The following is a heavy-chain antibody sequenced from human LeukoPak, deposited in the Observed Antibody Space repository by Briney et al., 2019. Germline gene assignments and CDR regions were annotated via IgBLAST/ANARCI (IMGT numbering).Heavy chain of an antibody. CDR2: IIPILGIA. D-gene: IGHD3-10*01. CDR1: GGTFSSYA. CDR3: ARYFSDGSGKNGMDV. Sequence: SVKVSCKASGGTFSSYAISWVRQAPGQGLEWMGRIIPILGIANYAQKFQGRVTITADKSTSTAYMELSSLRSEDTAVYYCARYFSDGSGKNGMDVWGQGTTVTVSS. J-gene: IGHJ6*02. V-gene: IGHV1-69*04.